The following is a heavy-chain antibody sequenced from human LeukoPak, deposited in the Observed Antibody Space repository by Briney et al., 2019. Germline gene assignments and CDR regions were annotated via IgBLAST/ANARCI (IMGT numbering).Heavy chain of an antibody. CDR1: GGSISTYY. J-gene: IGHJ6*03. Sequence: SETLSLTCTVSGGSISTYYWSWIRQPPGKGPDWIGYIYYTGSATYNPSLKRRVTISVDASKNLFSLTLRSVTAADTAIYYCARVGAPDDSVSGSYDRRYYYYFMDVWGKGTTVTVSS. CDR2: IYYTGSA. V-gene: IGHV4-59*08. CDR3: ARVGAPDDSVSGSYDRRYYYYFMDV. D-gene: IGHD3-10*01.